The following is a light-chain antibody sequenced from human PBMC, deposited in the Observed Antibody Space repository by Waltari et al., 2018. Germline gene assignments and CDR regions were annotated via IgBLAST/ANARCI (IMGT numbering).Light chain of an antibody. CDR2: MGS. Sequence: DIVMTQSPLSLPVTPGEPASISCRSSQNVFHSNGNNDLDWYLQKPGQSPQLLIYMGSNRASGVPDRFSGSGSGTDFTLKISRVEAEDVGVYYCMQALQTPYTFGQGTKLEIK. V-gene: IGKV2-28*01. CDR3: MQALQTPYT. CDR1: QNVFHSNGNND. J-gene: IGKJ2*01.